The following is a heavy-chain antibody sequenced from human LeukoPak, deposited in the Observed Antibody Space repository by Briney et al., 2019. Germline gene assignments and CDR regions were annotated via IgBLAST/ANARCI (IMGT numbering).Heavy chain of an antibody. D-gene: IGHD3-3*01. Sequence: ASVKVSCKASGYTFTSYDINWVRQATGQGLEWMGWMNPNSGNTDYAQKFQGRVTMTRNTSISTAYMELSSLRSEDTAVYYCARALRITIFGVVIGAWFDPWGQGTLVTVSA. J-gene: IGHJ5*02. CDR2: MNPNSGNT. CDR1: GYTFTSYD. V-gene: IGHV1-8*01. CDR3: ARALRITIFGVVIGAWFDP.